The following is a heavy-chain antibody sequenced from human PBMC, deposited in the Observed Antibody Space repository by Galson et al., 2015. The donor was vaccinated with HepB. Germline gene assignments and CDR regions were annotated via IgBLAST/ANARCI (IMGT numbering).Heavy chain of an antibody. Sequence: SLRLSCAASGFTFSNYRMSWVRQAPGEGLEWVSYISTTGTTVHYADSVNGRTTISRDNAENSLYLQMDSLRAEDTAFYYCARAKSSSETGGYPVFDYWGQGTLVTVSS. CDR2: ISTTGTTV. D-gene: IGHD2-8*02. CDR1: GFTFSNYR. J-gene: IGHJ4*02. V-gene: IGHV3-48*03. CDR3: ARAKSSSETGGYPVFDY.